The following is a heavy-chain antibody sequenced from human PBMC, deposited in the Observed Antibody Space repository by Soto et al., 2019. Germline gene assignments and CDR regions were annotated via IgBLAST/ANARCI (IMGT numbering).Heavy chain of an antibody. CDR3: ARFDGTLVRGGRSSPYEMDV. CDR2: IIPTFGTG. V-gene: IGHV1-69*01. CDR1: GGTFTNYA. J-gene: IGHJ6*02. Sequence: QVLLVQSGPEVKKPGSSVKVSCKASGGTFTNYAINWVRQAPGKGLEWMGGIIPTFGTGNHAQKFQGRVTITADESTTTGYMELNSLRSEDTAIYYWARFDGTLVRGGRSSPYEMDVWGQGTTVIVSS. D-gene: IGHD3-10*01.